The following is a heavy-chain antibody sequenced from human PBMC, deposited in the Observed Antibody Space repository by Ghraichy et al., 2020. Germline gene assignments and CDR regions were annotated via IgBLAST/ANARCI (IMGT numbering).Heavy chain of an antibody. CDR1: GGSISSSSYY. J-gene: IGHJ5*02. D-gene: IGHD3-10*01. CDR2: IYYSGST. V-gene: IGHV4-39*01. Sequence: SETLSLTCTVSGGSISSSSYYWGWIRQPPGKGLEWIGSIYYSGSTYYNPSLKSRVTISVDTSKNQFSRKLSSVTAADTAVYYCARLPMVRGVPAWGQGTLVTVSS. CDR3: ARLPMVRGVPA.